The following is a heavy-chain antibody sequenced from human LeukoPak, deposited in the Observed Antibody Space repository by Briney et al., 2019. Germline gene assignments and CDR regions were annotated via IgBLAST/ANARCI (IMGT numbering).Heavy chain of an antibody. Sequence: SETLSLTCTVRGGYIRSYYWSWMPQPPGKGLEWIGYIYYSGSTNYNPSLKSRVTISVDTSKNQISLKLNSVTAADTAVYNCASTRAMTSRLDAFDIWGQGTMVTVSS. V-gene: IGHV4-59*01. CDR2: IYYSGST. CDR3: ASTRAMTSRLDAFDI. J-gene: IGHJ3*02. CDR1: GGYIRSYY.